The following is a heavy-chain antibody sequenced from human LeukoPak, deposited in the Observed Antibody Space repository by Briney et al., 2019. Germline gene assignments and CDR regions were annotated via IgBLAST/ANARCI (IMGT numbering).Heavy chain of an antibody. CDR1: GGTFSSYA. CDR2: IIPIFGTA. Sequence: ASVKVSCKASGGTFSSYAISWVRQAPGQGLEWMGGIIPIFGTANYAQKFQGRVTITADESTSTAYMELSSLRSEDTAVYYCATFHDSSGYYYFDYWGQGTLVTASS. CDR3: ATFHDSSGYYYFDY. D-gene: IGHD3-22*01. J-gene: IGHJ4*02. V-gene: IGHV1-69*13.